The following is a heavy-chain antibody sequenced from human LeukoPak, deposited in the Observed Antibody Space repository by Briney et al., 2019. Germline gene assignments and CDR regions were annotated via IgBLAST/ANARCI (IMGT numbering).Heavy chain of an antibody. CDR1: GGSISFHY. J-gene: IGHJ2*01. V-gene: IGHV4-59*11. CDR2: IHLSGST. Sequence: SETLSLTCTVSGGSISFHYWSWIRQPPGKGLEWIGYIHLSGSTYYDPSLRSRVTISGDTSKNQFSLRLNSVTAVDTAVYYCARGGVWYFDLWGRGTLVTVSS. D-gene: IGHD3-16*01. CDR3: ARGGVWYFDL.